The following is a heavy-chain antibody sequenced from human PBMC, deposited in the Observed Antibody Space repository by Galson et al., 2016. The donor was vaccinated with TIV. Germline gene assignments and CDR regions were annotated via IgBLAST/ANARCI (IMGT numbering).Heavy chain of an antibody. CDR2: IFYTGNT. CDR3: ASVSVGAFDI. J-gene: IGHJ3*02. CDR1: GGSISHYY. V-gene: IGHV4-59*01. Sequence: SETLSLTCTVSGGSISHYYWTWIRQTPGKGLEWIGYIFYTGNTDYNPSLKSRVAISVDTSKNQFSLKLSSVTAADTAVYYRASVSVGAFDIWGQGTMVTVSS. D-gene: IGHD5/OR15-5a*01.